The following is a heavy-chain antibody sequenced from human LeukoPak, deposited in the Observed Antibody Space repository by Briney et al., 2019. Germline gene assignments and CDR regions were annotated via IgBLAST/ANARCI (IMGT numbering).Heavy chain of an antibody. CDR3: AKDLPPTIMIA. D-gene: IGHD2-2*02. J-gene: IGHJ5*02. CDR1: GFTFSTYG. V-gene: IGHV3-30*02. CDR2: IWFDGSSK. Sequence: GGSLRRSCAASGFTFSTYGMQWVRQAPGKGLEWLSFIWFDGSSKHYADSVKGRFIISRDNSKSTLYLEMNSLRPEDTGVYYCAKDLPPTIMIAWGQGTLVTVSS.